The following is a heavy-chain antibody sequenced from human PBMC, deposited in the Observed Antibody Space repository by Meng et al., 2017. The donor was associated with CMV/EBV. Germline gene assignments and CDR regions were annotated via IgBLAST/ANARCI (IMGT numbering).Heavy chain of an antibody. J-gene: IGHJ5*02. V-gene: IGHV1-2*02. D-gene: IGHD3-16*01. CDR3: TREWNAYSVGCFDP. Sequence: ASVKVSCKASGYTFTGYYLHWVRQTPGQGLEWMGWINPNISGTNYAQKFRGRVSMTRDTSISTAYLELSRLTSDDTAIYYCTREWNAYSVGCFDPWGPGTLVTVSS. CDR1: GYTFTGYY. CDR2: INPNISGT.